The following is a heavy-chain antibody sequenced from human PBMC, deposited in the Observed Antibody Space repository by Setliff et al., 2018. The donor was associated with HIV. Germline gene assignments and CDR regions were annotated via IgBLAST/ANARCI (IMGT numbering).Heavy chain of an antibody. V-gene: IGHV3-49*04. J-gene: IGHJ3*02. CDR2: IRSKAYGGTT. CDR1: GFTFSNYA. Sequence: GGSLRLSCAASGFTFSNYAMQWVRQAPVKGLEWVGFIRSKAYGGTTEYAASVKDRFTVSRDDSKSIAYLQINSLKTEDTAVYYCTRDKGYAFDIWGQGTMVTVSS. D-gene: IGHD5-18*01. CDR3: TRDKGYAFDI.